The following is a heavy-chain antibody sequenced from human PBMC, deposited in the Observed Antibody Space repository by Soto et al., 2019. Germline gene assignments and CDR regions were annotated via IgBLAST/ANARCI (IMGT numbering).Heavy chain of an antibody. Sequence: QVQLVQSGAEVKKPGSSVKVSCKASGGTFSSYAISWVRQAPGQGLEWMGGIIPICGTANYAQKFQGRVTITADESTSTAYMELSRLRYEDTAVYYCARGERSGWSYYYYGMDVWGQGTTVTVSS. D-gene: IGHD6-19*01. CDR1: GGTFSSYA. CDR2: IIPICGTA. J-gene: IGHJ6*02. CDR3: ARGERSGWSYYYYGMDV. V-gene: IGHV1-69*12.